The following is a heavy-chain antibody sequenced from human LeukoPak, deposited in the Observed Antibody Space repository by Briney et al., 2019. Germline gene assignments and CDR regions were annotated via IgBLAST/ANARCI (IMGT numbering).Heavy chain of an antibody. V-gene: IGHV3-21*01. CDR3: ASESDSSGYSETDY. CDR1: GFTFSSYS. J-gene: IGHJ4*02. Sequence: PGGSLRLSCAASGFTFSSYSMNWVRQAPGKGLEWVSSISSSSSYIYYADSVKGRFTISRDNAKNSLYLQMNSLRAEDTAVYYCASESDSSGYSETDYWGQGTLVTVSS. D-gene: IGHD3-22*01. CDR2: ISSSSSYI.